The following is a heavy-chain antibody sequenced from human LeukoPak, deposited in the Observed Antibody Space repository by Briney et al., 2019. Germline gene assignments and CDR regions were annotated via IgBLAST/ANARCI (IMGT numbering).Heavy chain of an antibody. Sequence: GGSLRLSCAASGFTFSSYAMSWVRQAPGKGLEWVSVIYSGGSTYYADSVKGRFTISRDNSKNTLYLQMNSLRAEDTAVYYCARRYSSSSLNPTHAFDIWGQGTMVTVSS. CDR3: ARRYSSSSLNPTHAFDI. J-gene: IGHJ3*02. D-gene: IGHD6-6*01. CDR1: GFTFSSYA. CDR2: IYSGGST. V-gene: IGHV3-66*01.